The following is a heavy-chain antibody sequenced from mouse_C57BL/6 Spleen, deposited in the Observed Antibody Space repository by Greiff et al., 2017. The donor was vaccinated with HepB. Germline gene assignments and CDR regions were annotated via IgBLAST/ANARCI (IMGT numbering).Heavy chain of an antibody. V-gene: IGHV1-50*01. CDR2: IDPSDSYT. CDR3: ATAITTVVGS. D-gene: IGHD1-1*01. J-gene: IGHJ2*01. CDR1: GYTFTSYW. Sequence: QVQLQPPGAELVKPGASVKLSCKASGYTFTSYWMQWVKQRPGQGLEWIGEIDPSDSYTNYNQKFKGKATLTVDTSSSTAYMQLSSLTSEDSAVYYCATAITTVVGSWGQGTTLTVSS.